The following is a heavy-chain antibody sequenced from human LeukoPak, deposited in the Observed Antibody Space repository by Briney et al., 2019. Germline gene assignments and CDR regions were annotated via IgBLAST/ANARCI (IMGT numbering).Heavy chain of an antibody. J-gene: IGHJ3*01. CDR2: VDSDGSGT. D-gene: IGHD3-16*01. Sequence: GGSLRLSCAVSGFTFSPYWWHWVRQAPGKGLVWVSRVDSDGSGTMYADSVKGRFTISRDNAKNTVYLQMNSLRVDDTAVYYCARGGGDHAFDVWGQGTLVTVSS. V-gene: IGHV3-74*03. CDR3: ARGGGDHAFDV. CDR1: GFTFSPYW.